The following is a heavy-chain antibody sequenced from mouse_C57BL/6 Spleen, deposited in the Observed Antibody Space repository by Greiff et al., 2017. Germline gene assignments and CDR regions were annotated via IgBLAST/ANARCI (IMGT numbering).Heavy chain of an antibody. V-gene: IGHV1-80*01. CDR2: IYPGDGDT. Sequence: QVQLQQSGAELVKPGASVKISCKASGYAFSSYWMNWVKQRPGKGLEWIGQIYPGDGDTNYNGKFKGKATLTADESSSTAYMQLSSLTSEDSAVYFCARGIPPYYAMDYWGQGTSVTVSS. CDR1: GYAFSSYW. CDR3: ARGIPPYYAMDY. J-gene: IGHJ4*01.